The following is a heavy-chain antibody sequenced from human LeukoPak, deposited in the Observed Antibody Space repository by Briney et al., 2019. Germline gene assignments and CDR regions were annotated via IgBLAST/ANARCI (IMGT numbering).Heavy chain of an antibody. CDR3: ATPQPLGLHQNFDY. V-gene: IGHV1-24*01. Sequence: ASVKVSCKVSGYTLTELSMHWVRQAPGKGLEWMGGFDPEDGETIYAQKFQGRVTMTEDTSTDTAYMELSSLRSEDTAVYYCATPQPLGLHQNFDYWGQGTLVTVSS. J-gene: IGHJ4*02. CDR2: FDPEDGET. CDR1: GYTLTELS. D-gene: IGHD2-21*01.